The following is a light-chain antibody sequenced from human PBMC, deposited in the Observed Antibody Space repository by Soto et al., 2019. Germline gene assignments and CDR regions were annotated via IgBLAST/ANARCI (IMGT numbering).Light chain of an antibody. J-gene: IGKJ5*01. CDR1: QGISSY. CDR3: QQLNSYYSIT. Sequence: DIQLTQSPSFLSASVGDRVTITCRASQGISSYLAWYQQKPGKAPKLLIYAASTLQSGVPSRFSGSGSGTEFTLTISSLQREDFATYYCQQLNSYYSITFGQGTRLEIK. V-gene: IGKV1-9*01. CDR2: AAS.